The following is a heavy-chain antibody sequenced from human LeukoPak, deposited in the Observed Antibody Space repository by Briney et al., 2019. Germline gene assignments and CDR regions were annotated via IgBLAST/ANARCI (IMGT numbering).Heavy chain of an antibody. Sequence: GGTLRLSCAASGFTFSSYAMSWVRQAPGKGLEWVSGFSVNDKTTYYADSVKGRFTISRDNSKNSLYLQMNSLRAEDTAVYYCAELGITMIGGVWGKGTTVTISS. V-gene: IGHV3-23*01. CDR2: FSVNDKTT. J-gene: IGHJ6*04. D-gene: IGHD3-10*02. CDR3: AELGITMIGGV. CDR1: GFTFSSYA.